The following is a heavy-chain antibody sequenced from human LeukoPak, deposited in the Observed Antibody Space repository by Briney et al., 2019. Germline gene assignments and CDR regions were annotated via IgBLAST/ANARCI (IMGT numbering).Heavy chain of an antibody. Sequence: GGSLRLSCAASGFSFSSYDMNWVRQAPGKGLEWVSYISSSGSTIYYADSVKGRFTISRDNAKNSLYLQMNSLRAEDTAIYYCARDHQEAGNYFDYWGQGTLVTVSS. CDR1: GFSFSSYD. D-gene: IGHD6-19*01. CDR3: ARDHQEAGNYFDY. J-gene: IGHJ4*02. CDR2: ISSSGSTI. V-gene: IGHV3-48*03.